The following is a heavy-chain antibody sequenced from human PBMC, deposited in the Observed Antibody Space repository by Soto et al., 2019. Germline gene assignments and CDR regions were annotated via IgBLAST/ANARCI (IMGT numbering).Heavy chain of an antibody. CDR3: ARGYSSGWYDHYFDY. D-gene: IGHD6-19*01. CDR1: GGSISSGDYY. J-gene: IGHJ4*02. Sequence: SETLSLTCTVSGGSISSGDYYWSWIRQPPGKGLEWIGYIYYSGSTYYNPSLKSRVTISVDTSKNQFSLKLRSVTAADTAVYYCARGYSSGWYDHYFDYWGQGTLVTVSS. V-gene: IGHV4-30-4*01. CDR2: IYYSGST.